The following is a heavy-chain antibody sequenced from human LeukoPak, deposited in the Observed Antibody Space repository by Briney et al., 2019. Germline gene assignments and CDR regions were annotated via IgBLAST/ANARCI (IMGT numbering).Heavy chain of an antibody. CDR1: GYNFTNYW. J-gene: IGHJ4*02. Sequence: GESLKISCKGSGYNFTNYWIGWVRRMPGKGLEWMGIIYPGDSDTRYSPSFQGQVTISADKSISTAYLQWSSLKASDTAMYYCARLLRNIAAAVYYFDYWGQGTLVTVSS. D-gene: IGHD6-13*01. CDR3: ARLLRNIAAAVYYFDY. CDR2: IYPGDSDT. V-gene: IGHV5-51*01.